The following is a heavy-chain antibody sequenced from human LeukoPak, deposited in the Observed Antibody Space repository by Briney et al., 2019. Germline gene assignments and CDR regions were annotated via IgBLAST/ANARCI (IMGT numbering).Heavy chain of an antibody. CDR3: ARDPSVVAEAVNWFDP. D-gene: IGHD3-22*01. V-gene: IGHV3-21*01. CDR1: GFTFSTYS. CDR2: ISSSSDYI. Sequence: PGGSLRLSCAPSGFTFSTYSMNWVRQAPGKGLEWLSSISSSSDYIYYADSVKGRFTISRDNAKNSLLLQMNSLRAEDTAVYYCARDPSVVAEAVNWFDPWGQGIVVTVSS. J-gene: IGHJ5*02.